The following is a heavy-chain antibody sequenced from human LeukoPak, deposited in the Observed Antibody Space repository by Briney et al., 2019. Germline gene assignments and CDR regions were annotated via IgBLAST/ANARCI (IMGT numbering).Heavy chain of an antibody. CDR1: GFTFGDYE. CDR2: ISSSGSTI. Sequence: PGGSLRLSCAASGFTFGDYEMNWVRQAPGKGLEWVSYISSSGSTIYYADSVKGRFTISRDNAKNSLFLQMNSLRAEDTAVYYCARDTLSGFAFYWGQGTLVTVSS. J-gene: IGHJ4*02. CDR3: ARDTLSGFAFY. V-gene: IGHV3-48*03.